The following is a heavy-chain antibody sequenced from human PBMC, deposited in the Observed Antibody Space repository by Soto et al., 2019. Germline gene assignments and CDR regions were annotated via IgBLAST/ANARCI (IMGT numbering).Heavy chain of an antibody. J-gene: IGHJ4*02. CDR2: ISAYNGNT. D-gene: IGHD3-10*01. Sequence: GASVKVSCKASGYTFTSYGISWVRQAPGQGLEWMGWISAYNGNTNYAQKLQGRVTMTTDTSTSTAYMELRSLRSDDTAVYYCARDPELLWFGESEYYFDYWGQGTLVTVSS. CDR3: ARDPELLWFGESEYYFDY. V-gene: IGHV1-18*01. CDR1: GYTFTSYG.